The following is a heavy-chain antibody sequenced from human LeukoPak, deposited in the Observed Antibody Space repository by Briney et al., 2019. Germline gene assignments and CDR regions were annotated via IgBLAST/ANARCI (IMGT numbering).Heavy chain of an antibody. CDR3: AKSVLWFGEFRYGMDV. CDR1: GFTFSSYG. Sequence: GGSLRLSCAASGFTFSSYGMHWVRQAPGKGLEGVAVISYDGSNKYYADSVKGRFTISRDNSKNTLYLQMNSLRAEDTAVYYCAKSVLWFGEFRYGMDVWGQGTTVTVSS. J-gene: IGHJ6*02. V-gene: IGHV3-30*18. CDR2: ISYDGSNK. D-gene: IGHD3-10*01.